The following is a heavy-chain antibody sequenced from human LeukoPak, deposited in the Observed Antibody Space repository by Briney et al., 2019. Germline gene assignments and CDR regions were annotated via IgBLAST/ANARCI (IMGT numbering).Heavy chain of an antibody. CDR2: LSGSGYNT. CDR3: AKDPYGTRYFDY. Sequence: GGSLRLSCAASGFTFSSHALSWVRQAPGKGLEWVSSLSGSGYNTYYADSVKGRFTISRDNSKNTVYLHMNSLRAEDTAVYYCAKDPYGTRYFDYWGQGTLVTVSS. V-gene: IGHV3-23*01. D-gene: IGHD2-2*01. J-gene: IGHJ4*02. CDR1: GFTFSSHA.